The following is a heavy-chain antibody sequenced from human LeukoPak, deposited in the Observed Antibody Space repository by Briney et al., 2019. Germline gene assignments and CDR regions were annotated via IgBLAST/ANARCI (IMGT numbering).Heavy chain of an antibody. CDR2: IYTSGST. Sequence: IPSQTLSLTCTVSGGSISSGSYYWSWIRQPAGKGLEWIGRIYTSGSTNYNPSLKSRVTISVDTSKNQFSLKLSSVTAADTAVYYCARSYSGSYPGYFDYWGQGTLVTVSS. CDR3: ARSYSGSYPGYFDY. V-gene: IGHV4-61*02. D-gene: IGHD1-26*01. J-gene: IGHJ4*02. CDR1: GGSISSGSYY.